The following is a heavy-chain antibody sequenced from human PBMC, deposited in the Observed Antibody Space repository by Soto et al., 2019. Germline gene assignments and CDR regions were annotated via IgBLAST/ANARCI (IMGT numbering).Heavy chain of an antibody. CDR2: IYYSGST. CDR1: GGSISCYY. CDR3: ARGRANGVGAFDS. J-gene: IGHJ3*02. V-gene: IGHV4-59*01. Sequence: QVQLQESGPGLVKPSETLSLTCTVSGGSISCYYWSWIRQPPGKGLEWIGYIYYSGSTNYNPSRKSRVSISVDTSKNQFSLELSSVTAADTAVYYCARGRANGVGAFDSWGQGTMVTVSS. D-gene: IGHD7-27*01.